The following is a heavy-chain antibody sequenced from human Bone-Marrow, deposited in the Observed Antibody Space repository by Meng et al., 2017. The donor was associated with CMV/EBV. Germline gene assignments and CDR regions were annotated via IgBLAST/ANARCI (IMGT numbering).Heavy chain of an antibody. J-gene: IGHJ6*02. CDR3: ARDSKNRVFLGAPGQGPRFYYGMDV. Sequence: ASVKVSCKASGYTFIGYYMHWVRQVPGQGLEWMGWINPNPNRGDTKYGQKFQGRVTMTSDTSLSTAYMELSRLRSDDTAVYYCARDSKNRVFLGAPGQGPRFYYGMDVWGQGTTVTFSS. V-gene: IGHV1-2*02. D-gene: IGHD1-26*01. CDR2: INPNPNRGDT. CDR1: GYTFIGYY.